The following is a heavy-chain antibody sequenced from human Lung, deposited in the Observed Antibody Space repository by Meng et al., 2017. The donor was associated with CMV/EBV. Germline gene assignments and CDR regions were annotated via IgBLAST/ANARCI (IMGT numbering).Heavy chain of an antibody. D-gene: IGHD2-8*01. CDR1: GFTVTDHY. Sequence: GGSLRLXCAASGFTVTDHYMNWFRQAPGKGLEWVSYISKGGPTIYYADSVKGRFTISRDNAKNSLYLQMDSLRAEDTAVYYCGGTDGRGMDVWGQGTTVNVYS. V-gene: IGHV3-11*01. CDR3: GGTDGRGMDV. J-gene: IGHJ6*02. CDR2: ISKGGPTI.